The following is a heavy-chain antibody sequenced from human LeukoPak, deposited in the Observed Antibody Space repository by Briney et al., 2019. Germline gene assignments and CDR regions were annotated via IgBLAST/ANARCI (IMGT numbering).Heavy chain of an antibody. Sequence: SQTLSLTCAVSGGSISSGGYSWSWIRQPPGKGLEWIGYIHHSGSTYYNPSLKSRVTISVDTSKNQFSLKLSSVTAADTAVYYCARGYSSSWPNAFDYWGQGTLVTVSS. V-gene: IGHV4-30-2*01. CDR2: IHHSGST. D-gene: IGHD6-13*01. CDR1: GGSISSGGYS. CDR3: ARGYSSSWPNAFDY. J-gene: IGHJ4*02.